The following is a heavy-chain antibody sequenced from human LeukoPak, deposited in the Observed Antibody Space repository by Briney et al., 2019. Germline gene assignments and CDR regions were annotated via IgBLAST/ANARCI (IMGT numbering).Heavy chain of an antibody. Sequence: GGSLRLSCAASGLTFTSYWIHWVRQAPGKGLVWVSRIKGDESSTNYADSVKGRFTISRDNAKNTVYLHMNSLRVEDAAVYYCARGIKNYYGVDVWGQGTTVTVSS. D-gene: IGHD2-15*01. V-gene: IGHV3-74*01. CDR2: IKGDESST. J-gene: IGHJ6*02. CDR1: GLTFTSYW. CDR3: ARGIKNYYGVDV.